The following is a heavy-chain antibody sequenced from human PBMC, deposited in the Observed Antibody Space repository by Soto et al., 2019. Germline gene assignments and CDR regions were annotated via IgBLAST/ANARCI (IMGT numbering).Heavy chain of an antibody. Sequence: QHPGKGLEWIGYIYYSGSTNYNPSLKSRVTISVDTSKNQFSLKLSSVTAADTAVYYCARHSYCSSTSCYEIAYWGQGTLVTVSS. V-gene: IGHV4-59*08. CDR2: IYYSGST. J-gene: IGHJ4*02. CDR3: ARHSYCSSTSCYEIAY. D-gene: IGHD2-2*01.